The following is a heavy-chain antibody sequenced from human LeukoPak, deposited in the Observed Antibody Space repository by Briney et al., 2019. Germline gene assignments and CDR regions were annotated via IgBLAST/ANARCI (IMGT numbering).Heavy chain of an antibody. D-gene: IGHD2-15*01. Sequence: KPSETLSLTCSVSGDSVTISYWNWIRQPPGKGLEWIGYANYTPSLRSRLIMSVDTAKNDISLILTSVTAADTAIYYCARLDCIVEGCYNHWGRGTLVTVSS. J-gene: IGHJ4*02. CDR2: A. CDR1: GDSVTISY. CDR3: ARLDCIVEGCYNH. V-gene: IGHV4-59*08.